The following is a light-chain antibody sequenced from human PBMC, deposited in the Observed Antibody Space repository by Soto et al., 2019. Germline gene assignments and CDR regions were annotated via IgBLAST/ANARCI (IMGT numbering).Light chain of an antibody. Sequence: DIVLTQSPGTLSLYPGERATLSCRTSQSVSSIYLAWYQQKPGQAPRPLIYGASSRATGIPDRFSGSGSGTEFTLTISRLEPEDFAVYFCKHHCSSSWTCRQGTEEEIK. V-gene: IGKV3-20*01. CDR1: QSVSSIY. CDR3: KHHCSSSWT. CDR2: GAS. J-gene: IGKJ1*01.